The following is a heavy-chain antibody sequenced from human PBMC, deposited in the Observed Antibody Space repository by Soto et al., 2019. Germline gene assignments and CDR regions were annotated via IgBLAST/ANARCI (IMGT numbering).Heavy chain of an antibody. V-gene: IGHV3-23*01. D-gene: IGHD3-10*01. CDR3: AKDHYYGSGSYSWFDP. J-gene: IGHJ5*02. CDR2: ISGSGGST. CDR1: GFTFSSYA. Sequence: PGGSLRLSCAASGFTFSSYAMSWVRQAPGMGLEWVSAISGSGGSTYYADSVKGRFTISRDNSKNTLYLQMNSLRAEDTAVYYCAKDHYYGSGSYSWFDPWGQGTLVTVSS.